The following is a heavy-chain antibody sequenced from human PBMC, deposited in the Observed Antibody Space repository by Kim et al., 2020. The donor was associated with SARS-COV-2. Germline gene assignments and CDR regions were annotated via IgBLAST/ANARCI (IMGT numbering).Heavy chain of an antibody. CDR1: GGSLSGHH. Sequence: SETLSLTCAVYGGSLSGHHWSWIRQSPAKGLEWMGEINKSGSTNYNPSLQSRGTMSMDTSKNQFSLRLTSLTAADAAFYYCARGRARCVPSPILGRGPHSDYLIMGLGGRGARDPVS. D-gene: IGHD2-2*02. J-gene: IGHJ6*02. CDR3: ARGRARCVPSPILGRGPHSDYLIMGL. CDR2: INKSGST. V-gene: IGHV4-34*01.